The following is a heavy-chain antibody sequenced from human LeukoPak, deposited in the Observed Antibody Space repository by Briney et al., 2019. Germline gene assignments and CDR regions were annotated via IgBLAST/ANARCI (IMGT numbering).Heavy chain of an antibody. CDR1: GFTFSSYS. J-gene: IGHJ3*02. CDR3: ARAGPIWFGESPLDAFDI. CDR2: ISSSSSYI. V-gene: IGHV3-21*01. Sequence: GRSLRLSCAASGFTFSSYSMNWVRQAPGKGLEWVSSISSSSSYIYYADSVKGRFTISRDNAKNSLYLQMNSLRAEDTAVYYCARAGPIWFGESPLDAFDIWGQGTMVTVSS. D-gene: IGHD3-10*01.